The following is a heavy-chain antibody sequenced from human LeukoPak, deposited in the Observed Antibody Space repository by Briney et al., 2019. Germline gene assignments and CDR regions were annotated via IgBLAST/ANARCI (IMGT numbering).Heavy chain of an antibody. CDR3: VRRTRAFDI. V-gene: IGHV4-59*01. Sequence: PSETLSLTCTVSGGSISSYYWSWIRQPPGKGLEWIGYIYYSGSTNYNPSLKSRVTISVDTSKNQFSPKLSSVTAADTAVYYCVRRTRAFDIWGQGTMVTVSS. CDR2: IYYSGST. CDR1: GGSISSYY. D-gene: IGHD1-7*01. J-gene: IGHJ3*02.